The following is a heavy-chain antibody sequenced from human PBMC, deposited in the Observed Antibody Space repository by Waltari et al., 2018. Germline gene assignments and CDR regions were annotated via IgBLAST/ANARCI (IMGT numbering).Heavy chain of an antibody. J-gene: IGHJ4*02. V-gene: IGHV1-24*01. CDR1: GYTLTELS. CDR3: ATHIGDCSSTSCYTFDY. Sequence: QVQLVHSGAEVQKPGASRKVSCKVSGYTLTELSMHWVRQAPGKGLEWMGGFDPEDGETIYAQKFQGRVTMTEDTSTDTAYMELSSLRSEDTAVYYCATHIGDCSSTSCYTFDYWGQGTLVTVSS. CDR2: FDPEDGET. D-gene: IGHD2-2*02.